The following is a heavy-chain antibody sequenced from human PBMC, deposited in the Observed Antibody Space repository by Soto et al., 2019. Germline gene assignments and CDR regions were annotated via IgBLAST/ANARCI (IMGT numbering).Heavy chain of an antibody. V-gene: IGHV3-23*01. D-gene: IGHD3-22*01. J-gene: IGHJ4*02. CDR2: ISGSGGST. Sequence: EVQLLESGGGLVQPGGSLRLSCAASGFTFSSYAMSWVRQAPGKGLEWVSAISGSGGSTYYADSVNGRFTISRDNSKNTLYLPMTSLRAEDTAVYYCAKVRDSSGYSYYFDYWGQGTLVTVSS. CDR3: AKVRDSSGYSYYFDY. CDR1: GFTFSSYA.